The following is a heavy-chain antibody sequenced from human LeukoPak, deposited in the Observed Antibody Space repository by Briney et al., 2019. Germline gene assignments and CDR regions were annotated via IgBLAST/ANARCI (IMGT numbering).Heavy chain of an antibody. CDR1: GGSISSSSYY. D-gene: IGHD2-21*01. V-gene: IGHV4-39*01. CDR3: ARHRPIVVVIAN. CDR2: IYYNGST. J-gene: IGHJ4*02. Sequence: SETLSLTCTVSGGSISSSSYYWGWIRQPPGKGLEWIGSIYYNGSTYYNPSLKSRVTISVDTSKNQFSLKLSSVTAADTAVYYCARHRPIVVVIANWGQGTLVTVSS.